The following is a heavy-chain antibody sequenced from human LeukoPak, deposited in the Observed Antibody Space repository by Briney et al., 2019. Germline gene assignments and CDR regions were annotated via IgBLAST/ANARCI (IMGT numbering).Heavy chain of an antibody. Sequence: VGSLSLSCGASGFTFSSDWMTWVRQAPGKGLEWVANMKQHESERYYMDSVKCRFTISRDNPNNSLYLQMNSLRAEDTAVYYCARKNGMDVGGQGTTVTVSS. CDR1: GFTFSSDW. J-gene: IGHJ6*02. CDR2: MKQHESER. V-gene: IGHV3-7*01. CDR3: ARKNGMDV.